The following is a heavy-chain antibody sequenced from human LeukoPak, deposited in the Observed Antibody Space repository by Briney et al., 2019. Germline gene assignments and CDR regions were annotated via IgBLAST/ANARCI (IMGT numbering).Heavy chain of an antibody. J-gene: IGHJ4*02. CDR3: ARDRAMVVGSSWYYDY. Sequence: PGSSLRLSCAASGFTFSSYGMHWVRQAPGKGLEWVSLIWYDGSNKYYADSVKGRFTISRDNSKNTLNLQMNSLRSEDTALYYCARDRAMVVGSSWYYDYWGQGALVTVSS. V-gene: IGHV3-33*01. D-gene: IGHD5-18*01. CDR2: IWYDGSNK. CDR1: GFTFSSYG.